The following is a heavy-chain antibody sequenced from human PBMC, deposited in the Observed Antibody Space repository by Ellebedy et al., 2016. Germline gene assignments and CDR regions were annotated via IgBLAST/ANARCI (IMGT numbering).Heavy chain of an antibody. J-gene: IGHJ3*01. Sequence: SETLSLTCSVSGVSLSSDYWNWIRQSPGKGLEWIGYSHYSGTNNYNPSLKSRVTMSVDTSKSQFSLRLTSVTAADTAVYYCAKWNGGWYAFDVWGQGTMVTVSS. D-gene: IGHD6-19*01. CDR3: AKWNGGWYAFDV. V-gene: IGHV4-59*01. CDR1: GVSLSSDY. CDR2: SHYSGTN.